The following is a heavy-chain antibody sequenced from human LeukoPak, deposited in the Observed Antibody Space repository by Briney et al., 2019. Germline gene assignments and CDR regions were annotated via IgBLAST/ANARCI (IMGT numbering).Heavy chain of an antibody. CDR3: ARESGYSYGDPMVYYYYGMDV. CDR1: GGSFSGYY. J-gene: IGHJ6*02. V-gene: IGHV4-34*01. Sequence: SETLSLTCAVYGGSFSGYYWSWIRQPPGKGLEWIGEIKHSGSTNYNPSLKSRVTISVDTSKNQFSLKLSSVTAADTAVYYCARESGYSYGDPMVYYYYGMDVWGQGTTVTVSS. D-gene: IGHD5-18*01. CDR2: IKHSGST.